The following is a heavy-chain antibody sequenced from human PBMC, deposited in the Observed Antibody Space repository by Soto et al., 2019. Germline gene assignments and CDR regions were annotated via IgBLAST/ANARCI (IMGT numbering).Heavy chain of an antibody. V-gene: IGHV1-18*01. Sequence: QVQLVQSGAEVKKPGASVKVSCKASGYTFTSYGISWVRQAPGQGLEWMGWISAYNGNTNYAQKLQGRVTMTTDTSTSTAYMELRSLRSDDTAVYYCARKIVVVPAALETYYYMDVWGKGTTVTVSS. CDR1: GYTFTSYG. CDR2: ISAYNGNT. CDR3: ARKIVVVPAALETYYYMDV. D-gene: IGHD2-2*01. J-gene: IGHJ6*03.